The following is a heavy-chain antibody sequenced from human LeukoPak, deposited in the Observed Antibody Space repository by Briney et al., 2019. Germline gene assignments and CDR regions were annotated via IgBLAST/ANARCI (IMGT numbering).Heavy chain of an antibody. D-gene: IGHD2/OR15-2a*01. V-gene: IGHV1-2*02. Sequence: ASVKVSCKASGYTFTGYYMHWVRQAPGQGLEWMGWINPNSGGTNYAQKFQGRVTMTRDTSISTAYMELGRLRSDDTAVYYCARGAQIESLDWFDPWGQGTLVTVSS. CDR1: GYTFTGYY. CDR2: INPNSGGT. J-gene: IGHJ5*02. CDR3: ARGAQIESLDWFDP.